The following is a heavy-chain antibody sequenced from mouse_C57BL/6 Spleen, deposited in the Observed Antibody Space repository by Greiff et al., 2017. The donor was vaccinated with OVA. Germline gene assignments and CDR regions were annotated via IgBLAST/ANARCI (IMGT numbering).Heavy chain of an antibody. CDR3: TRRGTGAWFAY. J-gene: IGHJ3*01. Sequence: VQLQQSGAELVRPGASVTLSCKASGYTFTDYEMHWVKQTPVHGLEWIGAIDPETGVTAYNQKFKGKAILTADKSSSTAYMELRSLTSEDSAVYYCTRRGTGAWFAYWGQGTLVTVSA. D-gene: IGHD1-1*02. CDR2: IDPETGVT. V-gene: IGHV1-15*01. CDR1: GYTFTDYE.